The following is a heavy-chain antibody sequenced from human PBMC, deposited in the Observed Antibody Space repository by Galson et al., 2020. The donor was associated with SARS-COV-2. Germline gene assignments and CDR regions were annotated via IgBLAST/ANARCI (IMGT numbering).Heavy chain of an antibody. V-gene: IGHV3-53*01. Sequence: GESLKISCAASGFIVSEKYMSWFRQAPGKGLEWVSVLYSGGSAYYTDSVKGRFTFSRDNSNNTLSLQMNTLRVEDTAVYYCARGQYYFGSGSHSYYFDSWGQGTLVTVSS. CDR3: ARGQYYFGSGSHSYYFDS. CDR1: GFIVSEKY. J-gene: IGHJ4*02. D-gene: IGHD3-10*01. CDR2: LYSGGSA.